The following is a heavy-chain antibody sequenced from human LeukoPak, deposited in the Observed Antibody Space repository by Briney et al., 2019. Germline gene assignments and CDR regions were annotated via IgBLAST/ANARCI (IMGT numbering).Heavy chain of an antibody. V-gene: IGHV3-73*01. D-gene: IGHD2-2*01. J-gene: IGHJ3*02. CDR2: IRSKANSYAT. CDR1: GFTFSGSA. CDR3: TRPTNKYCSSTSCPRSDAFDI. Sequence: GGSLRLSCAASGFTFSGSAMHWVRRASGKGLEWVGRIRSKANSYATAYAASVKGRFTISRDDSKNTAYLQMNSLKTEDTAVYYCTRPTNKYCSSTSCPRSDAFDIWGQGTMVTVSS.